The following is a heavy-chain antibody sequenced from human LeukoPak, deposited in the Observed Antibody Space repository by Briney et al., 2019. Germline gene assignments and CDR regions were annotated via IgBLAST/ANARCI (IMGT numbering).Heavy chain of an antibody. J-gene: IGHJ6*03. D-gene: IGHD3-10*01. CDR2: IWYDGSNK. V-gene: IGHV3-33*01. CDR1: GFTFSTYG. Sequence: GGSLRLSCAASGFTFSTYGMHWVRQAPGKGLEWVAVIWYDGSNKYYADSVKGRFTLSRDNSNNTVYLQMNSLTAEDTAVYYCERDRGYDYYMDVWGKGTTVTVSS. CDR3: ERDRGYDYYMDV.